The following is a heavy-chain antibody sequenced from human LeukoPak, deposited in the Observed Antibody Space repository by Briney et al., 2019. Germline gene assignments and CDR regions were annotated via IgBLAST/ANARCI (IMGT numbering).Heavy chain of an antibody. D-gene: IGHD3-22*01. CDR1: GGSYSGYY. CDR2: INHSGST. CDR3: ARGYYYDSSGPLYYFDY. V-gene: IGHV4-34*01. Sequence: PSETLSLTCAVYGGSYSGYYWSWIRQPPGKGLEWIGEINHSGSTNYNPSLKSRVTISVDTSKNQFSLKLSSVTAADTAVYYCARGYYYDSSGPLYYFDYWGQGTLVTVSS. J-gene: IGHJ4*02.